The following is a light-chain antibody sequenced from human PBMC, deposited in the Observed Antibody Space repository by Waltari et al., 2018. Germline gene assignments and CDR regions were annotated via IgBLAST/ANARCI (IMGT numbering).Light chain of an antibody. V-gene: IGKV3-20*01. CDR3: QQYDWSPPGYT. Sequence: IALTQSPGTLSLSPGERATLSCRASQTVDSNSVAWYQQRPGQVPRLLIFAASSRATGIPDRFSASGSVTDFTLTISRLEPEDFAVYYCQQYDWSPPGYTFGQGTKLEIK. CDR1: QTVDSNS. J-gene: IGKJ2*01. CDR2: AAS.